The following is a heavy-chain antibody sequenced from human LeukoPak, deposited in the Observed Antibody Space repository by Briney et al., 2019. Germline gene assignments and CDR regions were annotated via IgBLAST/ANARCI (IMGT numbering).Heavy chain of an antibody. V-gene: IGHV1-2*02. CDR2: INPNSGGT. J-gene: IGHJ4*02. CDR3: ARRPLVAVAGLDY. D-gene: IGHD6-19*01. CDR1: GYTFTAYY. Sequence: ASVKVSCKASGYTFTAYYMHWVRQAPGQGLEWMGWINPNSGGTNPAQRFQGRVTMTRDTSINTAYMELSRLRSDDTAVYYCARRPLVAVAGLDYWGQGTLVTVSS.